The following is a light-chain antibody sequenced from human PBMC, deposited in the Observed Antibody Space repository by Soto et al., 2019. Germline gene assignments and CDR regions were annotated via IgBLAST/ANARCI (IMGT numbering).Light chain of an antibody. V-gene: IGLV1-44*01. CDR2: NNN. J-gene: IGLJ3*02. CDR1: RASIGSNT. CDR3: AAWDDSLSGPV. Sequence: QAVLTQPHSASGTPGQRVTISCSGSRASIGSNTVTWYQHLPGAAPKLLVYNNNQRPSGVPDRFSGSKSDTSASLAISGLQFEDEAVYYCAAWDDSLSGPVFGGGTKVTVL.